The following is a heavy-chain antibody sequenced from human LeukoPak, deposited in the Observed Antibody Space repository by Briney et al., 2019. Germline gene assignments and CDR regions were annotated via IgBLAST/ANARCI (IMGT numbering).Heavy chain of an antibody. D-gene: IGHD3-10*01. CDR3: ARDISPLLRGYFDY. V-gene: IGHV3-30*04. CDR2: ISYDGSNK. J-gene: IGHJ4*02. Sequence: GGSLRLSCAASGFTFSSYAMHWARQAPGKGLEWVAVISYDGSNKYYADSVKGRFTISRDNSKNTLYLQMNSLRAEDTAVYYCARDISPLLRGYFDYWGQGTLVTVSS. CDR1: GFTFSSYA.